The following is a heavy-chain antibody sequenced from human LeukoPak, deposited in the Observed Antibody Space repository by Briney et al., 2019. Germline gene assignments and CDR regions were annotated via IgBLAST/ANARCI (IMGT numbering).Heavy chain of an antibody. CDR3: ARETAAAGDYYFDY. Sequence: PGGSLRLSCVASGFTLSSYWMHWVRHAPGKRLVWVSRINSDGSSTSYADSVKGRFTISRDNAKNTLYLQMNSLRAEDTAVYYCARETAAAGDYYFDYWGQGTLVTVSS. V-gene: IGHV3-74*01. CDR2: INSDGSST. D-gene: IGHD6-13*01. J-gene: IGHJ4*02. CDR1: GFTLSSYW.